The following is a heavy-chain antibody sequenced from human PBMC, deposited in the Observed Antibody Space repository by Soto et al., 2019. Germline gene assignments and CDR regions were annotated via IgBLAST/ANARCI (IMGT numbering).Heavy chain of an antibody. CDR1: GASIKVFD. V-gene: IGHV4-4*07. J-gene: IGHJ5*02. CDR2: IYATGTT. Sequence: XATLTLTCTVSGASIKVFDGSWIRKSAGKGLEWIGRIYATGTTDYNPSLKSRVMMSVDTSKKQFSMKLRSVTAADTAVYYCVRDGTKTLRDWFDP. D-gene: IGHD1-1*01. CDR3: VRDGTKTLRDWFDP.